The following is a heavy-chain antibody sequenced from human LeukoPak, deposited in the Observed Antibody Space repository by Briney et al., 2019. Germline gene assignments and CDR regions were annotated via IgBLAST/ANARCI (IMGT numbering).Heavy chain of an antibody. CDR3: VAVTGRPAGGGVYY. CDR2: IRYDGSNK. J-gene: IGHJ4*02. Sequence: SGGSLRLSCAASGFTFSSYGMHWVRQAPGKGLEWVAFIRYDGSNKYYADSVKGRFTISRDNSKNTLYLQMNSLTGEDSAVYYCVAVTGRPAGGGVYYWGQGTLVTVSS. CDR1: GFTFSSYG. V-gene: IGHV3-30*02. D-gene: IGHD6-19*01.